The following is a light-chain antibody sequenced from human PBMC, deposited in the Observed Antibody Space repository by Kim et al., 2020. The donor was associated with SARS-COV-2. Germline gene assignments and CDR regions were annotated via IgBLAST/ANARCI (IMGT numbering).Light chain of an antibody. J-gene: IGKJ4*01. CDR1: QDISNF. CDR2: AAS. Sequence: ASVGDRVTITCRASQDISNFLAWFQQRPGKVPRRLIYAASNLQSGVPSRFSGSGSGTEFTLTISSLQPEDFATYYCQQHKGYPLTFGGGTKVDIK. V-gene: IGKV1-17*03. CDR3: QQHKGYPLT.